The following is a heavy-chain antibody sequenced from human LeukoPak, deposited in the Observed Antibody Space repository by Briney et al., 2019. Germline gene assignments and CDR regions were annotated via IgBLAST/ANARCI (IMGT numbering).Heavy chain of an antibody. CDR3: AREGGSYYDP. CDR2: ISYDGSNK. V-gene: IGHV3-30-3*01. J-gene: IGHJ5*02. Sequence: GGSLRLSCAASGLTFSSYAMHWVRQAPGKGLEGVAVISYDGSNKYYADSVKGRFTISRDNSKNTLYLQMNSLRAEDTAVYYCAREGGSYYDPWGQGTLVTVSS. CDR1: GLTFSSYA. D-gene: IGHD1-26*01.